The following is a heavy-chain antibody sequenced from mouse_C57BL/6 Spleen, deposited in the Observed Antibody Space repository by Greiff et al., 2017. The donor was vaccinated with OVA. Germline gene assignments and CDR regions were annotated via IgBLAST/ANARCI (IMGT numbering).Heavy chain of an antibody. J-gene: IGHJ3*01. CDR3: ARGDGSYRETWFDY. V-gene: IGHV1-47*01. CDR1: GYTFTTYP. D-gene: IGHD2-3*01. CDR2: FHPYNDDT. Sequence: VQLVESGAELVKPGASVKMSCKASGYTFTTYPIEWMKQTHGKSLEWIGNFHPYNDDTKSNEKFKGKATLTVEKSSSTVYLELSRLTSDDSAVYYGARGDGSYRETWFDYWGQGTLVTVSA.